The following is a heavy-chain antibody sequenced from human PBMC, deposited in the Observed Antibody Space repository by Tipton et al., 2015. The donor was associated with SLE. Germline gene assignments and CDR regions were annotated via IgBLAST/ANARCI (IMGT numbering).Heavy chain of an antibody. J-gene: IGHJ4*02. D-gene: IGHD4-23*01. CDR2: ISGGGGST. Sequence: SLRLSCAASGVTFSTYTMYWVRQTPGKGLELVSAISGGGGSTYYADSVKGRFTISRDNSKNTLYLQMNSLRAEDTAVYYCAKDLKAPMEVMGFWGQGTVVTVSS. V-gene: IGHV3-23*01. CDR1: GVTFSTYT. CDR3: AKDLKAPMEVMGF.